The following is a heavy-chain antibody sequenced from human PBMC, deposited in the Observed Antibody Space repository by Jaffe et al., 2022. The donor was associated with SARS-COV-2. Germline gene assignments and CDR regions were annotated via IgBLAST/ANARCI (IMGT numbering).Heavy chain of an antibody. CDR3: AKDWGSESFYFDY. Sequence: EMQLLESGGGLVQPGGSLRLTCAASGFGFSSYAMSWVRQTQGRGLEWVSGISGSGASTSYADSVRGRFTISRDNSKNTVDLQMSGLRVEDTAVYYCAKDWGSESFYFDYWGRGIRVTVSS. J-gene: IGHJ4*02. V-gene: IGHV3-23*01. D-gene: IGHD3-16*01. CDR1: GFGFSSYA. CDR2: ISGSGAST.